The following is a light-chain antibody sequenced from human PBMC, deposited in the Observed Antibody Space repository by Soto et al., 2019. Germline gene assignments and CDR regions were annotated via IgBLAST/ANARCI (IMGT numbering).Light chain of an antibody. CDR3: QQLNTYPVT. CDR1: QGISSY. Sequence: DIQLTQSPSFLSASVGDRVTITCRASQGISSYLAWYQQKPGKAPKLLIYSASTLQSGVPSRFSGSESGSEFTLTISSLQTEDFATYYCQQLNTYPVTFGPGTKWIS. J-gene: IGKJ3*01. V-gene: IGKV1-9*01. CDR2: SAS.